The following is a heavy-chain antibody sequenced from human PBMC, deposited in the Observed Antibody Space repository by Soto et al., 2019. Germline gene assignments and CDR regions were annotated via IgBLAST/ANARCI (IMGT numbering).Heavy chain of an antibody. J-gene: IGHJ4*02. D-gene: IGHD2-15*01. CDR2: INAGNGNT. Sequence: GASVKVSCKASGYTFTSYAMHWVRQAPGQRLEWMGWINAGNGNTKYSQKFQGRVTITADESTSTAYMELSSLRSEDTAVYYCASVGIVKDSRRSGGSCHVTPGSLDYWGQGTLVTVSS. V-gene: IGHV1-3*01. CDR3: ASVGIVKDSRRSGGSCHVTPGSLDY. CDR1: GYTFTSYA.